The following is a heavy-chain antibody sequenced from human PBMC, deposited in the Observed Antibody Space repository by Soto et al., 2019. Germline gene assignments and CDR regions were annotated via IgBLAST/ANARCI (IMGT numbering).Heavy chain of an antibody. CDR2: IYYSGSA. Sequence: LSLTCTVSGDSVTSVSDYWSWIRQPPGKGLEWIGYIYYSGSADYNPSLGSRVTISIDTSKNQFSLKLTSVTAADTAVYYCARGVGFGYYYYHMDLWGQGTTVTVSS. V-gene: IGHV4-61*01. CDR3: ARGVGFGYYYYHMDL. D-gene: IGHD3-10*01. CDR1: GDSVTSVSDY. J-gene: IGHJ6*02.